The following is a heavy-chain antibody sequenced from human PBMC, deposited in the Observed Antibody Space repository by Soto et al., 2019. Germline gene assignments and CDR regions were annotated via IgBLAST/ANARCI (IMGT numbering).Heavy chain of an antibody. V-gene: IGHV3-33*01. J-gene: IGHJ6*02. Sequence: GGSLRLSCAASGFTFSSYGMHWVRQAPGKGLEWVAVIWYDGSNRYYADSVKGRFTISRDNSKNTLYPQMNSLRAEDTAVYYCARDGYSSGWYAGHYYYYGMDVWGQGTTVTVSS. D-gene: IGHD6-19*01. CDR3: ARDGYSSGWYAGHYYYYGMDV. CDR2: IWYDGSNR. CDR1: GFTFSSYG.